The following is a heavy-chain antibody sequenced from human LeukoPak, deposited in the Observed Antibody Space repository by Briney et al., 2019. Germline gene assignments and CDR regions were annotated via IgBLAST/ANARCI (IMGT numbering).Heavy chain of an antibody. CDR3: AKGGAYGGNSFDY. Sequence: GGSLRLSCAASGFTFDDYTMHWVRQAPGKGLEWVSLISWDGGSTYYADSVKGRFTISRDNSKNSLYLQMNSLRTEDTALYYCAKGGAYGGNSFDYWDQGTLVTVSS. J-gene: IGHJ4*02. CDR2: ISWDGGST. D-gene: IGHD4-23*01. V-gene: IGHV3-43*01. CDR1: GFTFDDYT.